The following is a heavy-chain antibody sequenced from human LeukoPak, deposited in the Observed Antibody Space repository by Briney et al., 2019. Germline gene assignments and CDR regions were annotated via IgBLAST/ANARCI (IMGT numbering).Heavy chain of an antibody. V-gene: IGHV3-15*01. J-gene: IGHJ3*01. D-gene: IGHD1-1*01. CDR3: GTGSAFDF. Sequence: GGSLRLSCAVSGFTFATSWMSWVRQAPGKGLEWVGRIKTKTDGGTTDYAAPVKGRFTISRDDSKNTLYLQMNSLKTEYTAVYYCGTGSAFDFWGRGTMVTVSS. CDR1: GFTFATSW. CDR2: IKTKTDGGTT.